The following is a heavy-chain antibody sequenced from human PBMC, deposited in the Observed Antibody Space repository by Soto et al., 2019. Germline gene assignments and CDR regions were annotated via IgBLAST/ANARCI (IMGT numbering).Heavy chain of an antibody. V-gene: IGHV5-51*01. CDR2: IYPGDSDT. CDR1: GCTFTNYC. CDR3: AASIFYYGMDV. J-gene: IGHJ6*02. Sequence: PWESLRISCKVAGCTFTNYCIGWVRQMPGNGLEWMGIIYPGDSDTKYNPSFQGQVTISADKSITTTYLQWSSLKASDTAIYYCAASIFYYGMDVWGQGTTVTGSS.